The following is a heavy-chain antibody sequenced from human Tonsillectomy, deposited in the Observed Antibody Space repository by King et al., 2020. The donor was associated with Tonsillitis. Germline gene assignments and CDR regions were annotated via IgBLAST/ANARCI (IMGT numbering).Heavy chain of an antibody. CDR1: GFTFSGSA. CDR3: TRVTDGDLYY. CDR2: IRSKTNSYAT. D-gene: IGHD4-17*01. J-gene: IGHJ4*02. Sequence: VQLVESGGGLVQPGGSLKLSCAASGFTFSGSAMHWVRQASGKGLEWVGRIRSKTNSYATAYAASLKGRFTIARDDSKNTAYLQMNSLKTEDTAVYYCTRVTDGDLYYWGQGTLVTVSS. V-gene: IGHV3-73*01.